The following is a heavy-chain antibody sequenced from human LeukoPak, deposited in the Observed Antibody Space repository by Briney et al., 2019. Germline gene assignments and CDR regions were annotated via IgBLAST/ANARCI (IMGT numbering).Heavy chain of an antibody. D-gene: IGHD6-13*01. J-gene: IGHJ4*02. CDR2: ISGSGGST. Sequence: GGSLRLSCAASGFTSSSFAMSWVRPAPGGGLEWVSAISGSGGSTYYVDSVKGRFTISRDNSRNTLYLQMNSPRAEDTAVYYCAILPGYSSGWYEVNYWGQGTLVTVSS. CDR1: GFTSSSFA. CDR3: AILPGYSSGWYEVNY. V-gene: IGHV3-23*01.